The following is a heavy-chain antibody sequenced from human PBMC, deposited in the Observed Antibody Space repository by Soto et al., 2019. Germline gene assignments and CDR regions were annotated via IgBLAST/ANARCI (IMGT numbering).Heavy chain of an antibody. CDR1: GYPFTSQY. J-gene: IGHJ4*02. V-gene: IGHV1-46*01. D-gene: IGHD3-3*01. CDR2: INPRDGKT. CDR3: GRVGQVLAEPFDS. Sequence: GASVKVSCKASGYPFTSQYIHWVRHAPGQGFQWMGIINPRDGKTTYAQNFQGTITMTRDTSTSTLYLELTSLTSDDTAVYYCGRVGQVLAEPFDSWGQGTLVTVSS.